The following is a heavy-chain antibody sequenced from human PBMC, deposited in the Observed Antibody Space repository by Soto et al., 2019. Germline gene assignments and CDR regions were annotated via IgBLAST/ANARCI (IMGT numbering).Heavy chain of an antibody. D-gene: IGHD6-19*01. Sequence: LRLSCAASGFTFSSYAMSGVRQAPGKGVEWVSAISGSGGSTYYADSVKGRFTISRDNSKNTLYLQMNSRRAEDTAVYYCAKDPRGAGIRSVSGYFDYWGQGTLVTVSS. V-gene: IGHV3-23*01. J-gene: IGHJ4*02. CDR1: GFTFSSYA. CDR2: ISGSGGST. CDR3: AKDPRGAGIRSVSGYFDY.